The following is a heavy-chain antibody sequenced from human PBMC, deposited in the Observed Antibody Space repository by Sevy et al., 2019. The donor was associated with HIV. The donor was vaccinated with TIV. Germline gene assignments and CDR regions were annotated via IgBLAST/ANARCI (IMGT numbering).Heavy chain of an antibody. J-gene: IGHJ6*02. CDR2: IYYSGST. CDR1: GGSISSGGYY. V-gene: IGHV4-31*03. CDR3: ARIIYGSGSYDYGMDV. D-gene: IGHD3-10*01. Sequence: SETLSLTCTVSGGSISSGGYYWSWIRQHPGKGLEWIGYIYYSGSTYYNPSLKSRVTISVDTSKNQFSLKLSSVTVADTAVYYCARIIYGSGSYDYGMDVWGQGTTVTVSS.